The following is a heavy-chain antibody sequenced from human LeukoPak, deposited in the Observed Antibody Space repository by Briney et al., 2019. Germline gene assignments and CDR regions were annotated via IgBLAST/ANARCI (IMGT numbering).Heavy chain of an antibody. CDR3: ARLAVAGTLPFDY. J-gene: IGHJ4*02. V-gene: IGHV4-59*08. Sequence: SETLSLTCTVSGASISRYYWTWIRQSPEKGLEWIGYFFYTGTTTYNPSLKSRVTISVDTPKNQVSLKLSSVTAADTAVYYCARLAVAGTLPFDYWGQGTLVTVSS. CDR1: GASISRYY. CDR2: FFYTGTT. D-gene: IGHD6-19*01.